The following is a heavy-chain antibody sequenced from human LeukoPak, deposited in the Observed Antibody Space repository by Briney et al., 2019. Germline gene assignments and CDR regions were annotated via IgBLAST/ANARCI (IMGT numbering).Heavy chain of an antibody. V-gene: IGHV1-8*01. D-gene: IGHD3-10*01. CDR3: ARGEILLWFGGVYAFDI. CDR1: GYTFTSYD. Sequence: ASVKVSCKPSGYTFTSYDINWVRQATGQGLEWMGWMNPNSGNTGYAQKFQGRVTMTRNTSISTAYMELSSLRSEDTAVYYCARGEILLWFGGVYAFDIWGQGTMVTVSS. J-gene: IGHJ3*02. CDR2: MNPNSGNT.